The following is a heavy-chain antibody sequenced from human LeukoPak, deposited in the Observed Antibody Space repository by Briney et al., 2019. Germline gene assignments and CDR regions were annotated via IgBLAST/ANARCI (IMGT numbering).Heavy chain of an antibody. Sequence: ASVKVSCKASGYTFTSYDINWVRQATGQGLEWMGWMNPNSGNTGYAQKFQGRVTMTRNTSISTAYMELSSLRSEDTAVYYCARGLGRTAMVTRGGVRFDYWGQGTQVTVSS. CDR1: GYTFTSYD. CDR2: MNPNSGNT. CDR3: ARGLGRTAMVTRGGVRFDY. J-gene: IGHJ4*02. V-gene: IGHV1-8*01. D-gene: IGHD5-18*01.